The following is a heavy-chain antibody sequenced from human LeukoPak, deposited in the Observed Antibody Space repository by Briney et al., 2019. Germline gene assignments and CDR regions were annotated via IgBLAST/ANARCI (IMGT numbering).Heavy chain of an antibody. CDR2: IYYSGRT. V-gene: IGHV4-39*01. CDR1: GGSISSSSYY. D-gene: IGHD1-26*01. CDR3: ARSTSGSYFWADK. J-gene: IGHJ4*02. Sequence: PSETLSLTCTVSGGSISSSSYYWGWIRQPPGKGLEWIGSIYYSGRTYCNPPLKSRVTISVDTSKSQFPLKLTSVTAADTAVYYCARSTSGSYFWADKWGQGTLVTVSS.